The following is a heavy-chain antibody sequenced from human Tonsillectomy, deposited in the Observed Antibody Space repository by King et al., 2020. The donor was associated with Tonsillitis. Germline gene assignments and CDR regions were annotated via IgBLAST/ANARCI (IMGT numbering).Heavy chain of an antibody. V-gene: IGHV4-31*03. CDR3: ASTAPPYYYYYMDV. J-gene: IGHJ6*03. CDR1: GGSISSGGYY. D-gene: IGHD4-17*01. Sequence: VQLQESGPGLVKPSQTLSLTCTVSGGSISSGGYYWSWIRQHPGKGLEWIGYISYSGSTFYNPSLKSRLTMSLDTSKNQFSLRLSSVTVADTALYYCASTAPPYYYYYMDVWGKGTTVTVSS. CDR2: ISYSGST.